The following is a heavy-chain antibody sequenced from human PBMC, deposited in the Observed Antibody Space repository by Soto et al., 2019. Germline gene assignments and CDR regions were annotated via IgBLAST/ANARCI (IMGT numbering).Heavy chain of an antibody. CDR2: IYYSGST. CDR1: GGSITSSSHY. D-gene: IGHD3-3*01. J-gene: IGHJ5*01. Sequence: HLQLQESGPGLVNPSETLSLTCTVSGGSITSSSHYWGWIRQPPGKGLEAIGSIYYSGSTYYDPSLRRSVTISRATSKNQVSLKLSAVTSADTAVYYCASLEGYLQWLLTGWFDPWGQGPLVTVSS. CDR3: ASLEGYLQWLLTGWFDP. V-gene: IGHV4-39*01.